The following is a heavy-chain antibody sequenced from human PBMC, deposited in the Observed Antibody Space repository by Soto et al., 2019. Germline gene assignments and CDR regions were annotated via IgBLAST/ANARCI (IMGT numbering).Heavy chain of an antibody. D-gene: IGHD3-16*01. J-gene: IGHJ6*02. CDR3: ARDLLQTPWGYYGMDV. V-gene: IGHV3-11*06. Sequence: VGSLRLSCAASGFTFSDYYMSWIRQAPGKGLEWVSYISSGSSYTNYADSVKGRFTISRDNAKNSLYLQMNSLRAEDTAVYYCARDLLQTPWGYYGMDVWGQGTTVTVSS. CDR2: ISSGSSYT. CDR1: GFTFSDYY.